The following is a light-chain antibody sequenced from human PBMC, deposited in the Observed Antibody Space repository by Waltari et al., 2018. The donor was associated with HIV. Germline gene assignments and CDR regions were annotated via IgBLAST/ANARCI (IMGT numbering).Light chain of an antibody. CDR3: SSFTASGTQV. V-gene: IGLV2-14*01. J-gene: IGLJ3*02. CDR1: SSDVGSYNY. Sequence: QSALAQPASVSGSPGQSITISCTGTSSDVGSYNYVSWYQHHPGKAPNLMIYEVTSRPSGVSNRFSGSKSGNTASLTISGLQAEDEADYYCSSFTASGTQVFGGGTKLTVL. CDR2: EVT.